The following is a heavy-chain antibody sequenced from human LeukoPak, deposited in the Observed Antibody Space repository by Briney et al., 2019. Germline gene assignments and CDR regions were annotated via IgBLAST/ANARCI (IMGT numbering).Heavy chain of an antibody. CDR3: ARVRLGVGDAFDI. CDR1: GGSISSYY. V-gene: IGHV4-59*07. J-gene: IGHJ3*02. CDR2: SYYSGST. Sequence: SDTLSLTCTVSGGSISSYYWSWIRQPPGKGLEWIGYSYYSGSTSYSPSLKSRVTILIDTSKNQFSLKLTYVTPADTAVYYCARVRLGVGDAFDIWGQGTMVTVST. D-gene: IGHD3-10*01.